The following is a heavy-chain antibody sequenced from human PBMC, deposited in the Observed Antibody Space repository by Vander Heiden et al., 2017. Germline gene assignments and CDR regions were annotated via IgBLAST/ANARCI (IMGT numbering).Heavy chain of an antibody. CDR3: ARGSAVGATGRIDY. CDR2: IWYSGNNR. CDR1: GFSFRRYD. J-gene: IGHJ4*02. D-gene: IGHD1-26*01. Sequence: QVQLVESGGGVVQPGRSLRLSCAASGFSFRRYDMDWVRQAPGKGLEWVAIIWYSGNNRYYADSVKGRFTISRDNSNNTLYLEMNSLRAEDAAVYYCARGSAVGATGRIDYWGQGTLVTVSS. V-gene: IGHV3-33*01.